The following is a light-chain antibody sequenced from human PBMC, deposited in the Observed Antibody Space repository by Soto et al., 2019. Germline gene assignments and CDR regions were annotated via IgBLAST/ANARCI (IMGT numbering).Light chain of an antibody. CDR2: DAS. V-gene: IGKV3-15*01. Sequence: EIVMTQSPATLSVSPGERATLSCRASQSVSSRLAWYQQKRGQALRLLIYDASTRATGIPARFSGSGSGTEFNLTISSLQSEDFAIYYCRHYNNWPPETFGQGTKVDIK. CDR1: QSVSSR. J-gene: IGKJ1*01. CDR3: RHYNNWPPET.